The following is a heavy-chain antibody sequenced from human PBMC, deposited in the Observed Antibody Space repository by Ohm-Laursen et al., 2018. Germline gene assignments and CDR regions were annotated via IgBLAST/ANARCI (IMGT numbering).Heavy chain of an antibody. J-gene: IGHJ4*02. D-gene: IGHD6-6*01. V-gene: IGHV1-2*02. Sequence: GASVKVSCKASGYTFTGYYMHWVRQAPGQGLEWMGWINPNSGGTNYAQKFQGRVTMTRDTSISTAYMELSSLRSEDTAVYYCARVWEYSSSSSEFDYWGQGTLVTVSS. CDR1: GYTFTGYY. CDR3: ARVWEYSSSSSEFDY. CDR2: INPNSGGT.